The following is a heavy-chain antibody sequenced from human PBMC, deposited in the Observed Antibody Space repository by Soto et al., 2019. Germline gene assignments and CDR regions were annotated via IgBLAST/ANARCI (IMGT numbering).Heavy chain of an antibody. CDR3: ARQGFGPLHGLVDV. Sequence: QVQLQESGPGLVKPSETLSLSCTVSGGSINSYYWSWIRQSPGKRMEWIGYVHHSWGSSYNPSLRSRVAISLDTSKSQFSLKVTSVTATDTVVYYCARQGFGPLHGLVDVWGQGTTVTVSS. J-gene: IGHJ6*02. D-gene: IGHD3-10*01. CDR1: GGSINSYY. V-gene: IGHV4-59*08. CDR2: VHHSWGS.